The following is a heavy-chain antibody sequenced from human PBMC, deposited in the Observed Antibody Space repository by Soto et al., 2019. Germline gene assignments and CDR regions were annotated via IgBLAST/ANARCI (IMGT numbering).Heavy chain of an antibody. CDR3: ARGGGYCSGGSCYSGFRDYYYGMDV. V-gene: IGHV3-74*01. D-gene: IGHD2-15*01. Sequence: GGSLRLSCAASEFTFSNYWMHWVRQAPGKGLVWVSRINSDGSTTSYADSVKGRFTITRDNPKNTLYLQMNSLRVEDTAVYYCARGGGYCSGGSCYSGFRDYYYGMDVWGQGTTVTVSS. CDR1: EFTFSNYW. CDR2: INSDGSTT. J-gene: IGHJ6*02.